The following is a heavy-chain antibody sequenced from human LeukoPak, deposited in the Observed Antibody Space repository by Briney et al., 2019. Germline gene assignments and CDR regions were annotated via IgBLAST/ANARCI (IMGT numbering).Heavy chain of an antibody. V-gene: IGHV3-30*02. CDR3: AELGITMIGGV. J-gene: IGHJ6*04. CDR1: GFPFSSYG. CDR2: IPYDGSDK. Sequence: GGSLRLSCAASGFPFSSYGMHWVRQAPGKGLEWVAFIPYDGSDKFYADSVKGRFTISRDNSKNTLYLQMNSLRAEDTAVYYCAELGITMIGGVWGKGTTVTISS. D-gene: IGHD3-10*02.